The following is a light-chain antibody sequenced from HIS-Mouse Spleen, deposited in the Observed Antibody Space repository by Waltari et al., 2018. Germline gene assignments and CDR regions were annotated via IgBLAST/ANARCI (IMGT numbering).Light chain of an antibody. Sequence: DIVMTQSPLSLPVTPGEPASISCRSSQSLLHSNGYNYLDWYLQKPGQSPQLLIYLGSNRASGVPDRFSGNGSGTDFTLKISRVEAEDVGVYYCMQALQTPPWTFGQGTKVEIK. CDR1: QSLLHSNGYNY. J-gene: IGKJ1*01. V-gene: IGKV2-28*01. CDR2: LGS. CDR3: MQALQTPPWT.